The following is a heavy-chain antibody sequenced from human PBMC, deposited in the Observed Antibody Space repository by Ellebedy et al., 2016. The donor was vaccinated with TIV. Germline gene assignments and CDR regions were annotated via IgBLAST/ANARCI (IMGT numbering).Heavy chain of an antibody. Sequence: SETLSLXCTVSGGSISSYYWSWIRQPPGKGLEWIGYIYYSGSTNYNPSLKSRVTISVDTSKNQFSLHLSSVSAADTAVYHCAIYHRNNDYHVDPWGQGTLVTVSS. V-gene: IGHV4-59*01. CDR2: IYYSGST. J-gene: IGHJ5*02. CDR1: GGSISSYY. CDR3: AIYHRNNDYHVDP. D-gene: IGHD1-14*01.